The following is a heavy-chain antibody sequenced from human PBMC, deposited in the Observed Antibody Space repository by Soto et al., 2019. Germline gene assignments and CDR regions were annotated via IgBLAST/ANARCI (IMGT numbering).Heavy chain of an antibody. CDR3: ARGASDFWGGYPEIHYFDY. CDR1: EFTFSTYP. J-gene: IGHJ4*02. V-gene: IGHV3-30-3*01. CDR2: ISYDETNK. D-gene: IGHD3-3*01. Sequence: VLLVESGGGVVQPGRSLRLSCAASEFTFSTYPLHCVRQAPGKGLEWVAVISYDETNKYYADSVKGRFTISRDNSKNTLYLQMNSLRADDTAVYYCARGASDFWGGYPEIHYFDYWGQGTLVTVSS.